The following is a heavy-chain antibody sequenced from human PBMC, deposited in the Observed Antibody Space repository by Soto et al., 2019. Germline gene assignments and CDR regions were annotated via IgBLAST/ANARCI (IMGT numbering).Heavy chain of an antibody. V-gene: IGHV3-48*01. J-gene: IGHJ4*02. CDR1: GFTFSSYS. CDR2: IISSSRTI. CDR3: ARDHLFDFWSGYRLCELDY. Sequence: EVQLVESGGGLVQPGGSLRLSCAASGFTFSSYSMNWVRQAPGKGLEWVSYIISSSRTIYYADSVKGRLTISRDNAKNSLNLQINSLRAEDTAAYYCARDHLFDFWSGYRLCELDYWGQGTLVTVSS. D-gene: IGHD3-3*01.